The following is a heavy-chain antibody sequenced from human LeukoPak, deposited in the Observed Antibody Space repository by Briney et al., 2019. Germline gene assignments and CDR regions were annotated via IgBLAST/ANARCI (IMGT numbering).Heavy chain of an antibody. CDR3: ARVLTGFGLGYWFDP. V-gene: IGHV4-59*01. CDR2: IYYSGST. J-gene: IGHJ5*02. CDR1: GGSISSYY. Sequence: PSETLSLTCTVSGGSISSYYWSWIRQPPGKGLEWIGYIYYSGSTNYNPSLKSRVTISVDTSKNQFSLRLSSVTAADTAVYYCARVLTGFGLGYWFDPWGQGTLVTVSS. D-gene: IGHD7-27*01.